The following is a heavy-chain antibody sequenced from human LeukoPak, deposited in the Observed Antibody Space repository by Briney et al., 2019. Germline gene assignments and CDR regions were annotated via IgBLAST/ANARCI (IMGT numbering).Heavy chain of an antibody. V-gene: IGHV4-30-4*01. CDR1: GGSISSGDNY. CDR2: IDNSGST. J-gene: IGHJ4*02. CDR3: ARLDTAMVFDY. Sequence: PSQTLSLTCTVSGGSISSGDNYWSWVRQPPGKGLEWIGYIDNSGSTDYNPSLKSRVTISVDTSKNQFSLKLSSVTAADTAVYYCARLDTAMVFDYWGQGTLVTVSS. D-gene: IGHD5-18*01.